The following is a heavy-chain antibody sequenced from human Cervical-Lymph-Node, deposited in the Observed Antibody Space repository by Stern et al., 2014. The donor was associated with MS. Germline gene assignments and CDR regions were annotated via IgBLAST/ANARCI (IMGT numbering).Heavy chain of an antibody. CDR1: GFTFDDYA. J-gene: IGHJ4*02. Sequence: VQLVESGGDLVQPCRSLRLSCAASGFTFDDYAMHWVRQGPGKGLEWVSGISWNSGNIGYAASVKGRFTISSDYDKHSLFLQMDSLEPDDTALYYGAKYISIAARTPCFDSWGKGTLVTVSS. D-gene: IGHD6-6*01. CDR3: AKYISIAARTPCFDS. CDR2: ISWNSGNI. V-gene: IGHV3-9*01.